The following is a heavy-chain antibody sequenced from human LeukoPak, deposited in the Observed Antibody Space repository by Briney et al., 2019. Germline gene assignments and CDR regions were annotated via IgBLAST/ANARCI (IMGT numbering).Heavy chain of an antibody. Sequence: ASVKVSCKASGYTFTGYYMHWVRQAPGQGLEWMGRINPNSGGTNYAQKFQGWVTMTRDTSISTAYMELSRLRSDDTAVYYCARDGGRWLQFLYAFDIWGQGTMVTVSS. D-gene: IGHD5-24*01. CDR1: GYTFTGYY. J-gene: IGHJ3*02. CDR2: INPNSGGT. V-gene: IGHV1-2*04. CDR3: ARDGGRWLQFLYAFDI.